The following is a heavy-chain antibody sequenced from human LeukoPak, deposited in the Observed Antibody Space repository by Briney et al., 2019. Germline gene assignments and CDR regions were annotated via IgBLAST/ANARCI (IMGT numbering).Heavy chain of an antibody. CDR2: TYYRFKWYN. D-gene: IGHD6-19*01. J-gene: IGHJ5*02. Sequence: SQTLSLTCAISGGSVSSNSAAWNWIRQSPSRGLEWLGRTYYRFKWYNEYAVSVKSRITINPDTSKNLFSLQLNSVTPEDTAVYYCAKAVAGHNWFDPWGQGILVTVSS. CDR3: AKAVAGHNWFDP. CDR1: GGSVSSNSAA. V-gene: IGHV6-1*01.